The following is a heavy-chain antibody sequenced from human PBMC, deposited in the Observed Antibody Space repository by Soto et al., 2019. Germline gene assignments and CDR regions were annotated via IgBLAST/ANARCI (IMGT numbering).Heavy chain of an antibody. Sequence: ASVKVSCTVSGYTLTELSMHWVRQAPGKGLEWMGGFDPEDGETIYAQKFQGRVTMTEDTSTDTAYMELSSLRSEDTAVYYCATVLKVRLLEWPIPIDYWGQGTLVTVSS. D-gene: IGHD3-3*01. CDR2: FDPEDGET. CDR3: ATVLKVRLLEWPIPIDY. J-gene: IGHJ4*02. V-gene: IGHV1-24*01. CDR1: GYTLTELS.